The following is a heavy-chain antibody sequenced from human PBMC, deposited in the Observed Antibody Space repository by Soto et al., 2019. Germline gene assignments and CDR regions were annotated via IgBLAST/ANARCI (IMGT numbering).Heavy chain of an antibody. J-gene: IGHJ5*02. D-gene: IGHD2-8*01. Sequence: APGEVSFKASWYTFTRYRITGVRNAPGERLEWMGWISAYNGNTHYAQKLQGRVTMTTDTSTSTAYMELRSLRSDDTAVYYCARGGLGYCTNGVCPANWFDPWGQGTLVTVSS. CDR2: ISAYNGNT. CDR3: ARGGLGYCTNGVCPANWFDP. CDR1: WYTFTRYR. V-gene: IGHV1-18*04.